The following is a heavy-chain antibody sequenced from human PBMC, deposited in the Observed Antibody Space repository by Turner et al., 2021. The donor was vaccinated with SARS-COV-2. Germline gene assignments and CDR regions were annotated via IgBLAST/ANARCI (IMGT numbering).Heavy chain of an antibody. CDR3: AIRSRSGGWGVWDN. D-gene: IGHD6-19*01. CDR1: GGSISTYY. Sequence: QVQLQESGPGLVQPSETQSLTCTLSGGSISTYYWSWIRQPPGKRLELIGYLSYSGSTNYNPSLKSRVTISVDTSKNQFSLNLISVTGADTAVYYCAIRSRSGGWGVWDNWGQGTLVTVSS. J-gene: IGHJ4*02. CDR2: LSYSGST. V-gene: IGHV4-59*08.